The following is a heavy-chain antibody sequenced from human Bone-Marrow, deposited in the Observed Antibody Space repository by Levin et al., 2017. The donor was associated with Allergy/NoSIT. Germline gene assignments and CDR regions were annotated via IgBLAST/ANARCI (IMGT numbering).Heavy chain of an antibody. Sequence: ASVKVSCKASGYTFIGYYMHWVRQAPGQGLEWMGWINPDNGGTHYAEKFQGRVTMTRDTSINTVFLDLDRLTSDDTAVYFWAWGVGRTGLQARFFCWFDAWGQGALVTVSS. J-gene: IGHJ5*02. V-gene: IGHV1-2*02. CDR3: AWGVGRTGLQARFFCWFDA. CDR2: INPDNGGT. CDR1: GYTFIGYY. D-gene: IGHD6-6*01.